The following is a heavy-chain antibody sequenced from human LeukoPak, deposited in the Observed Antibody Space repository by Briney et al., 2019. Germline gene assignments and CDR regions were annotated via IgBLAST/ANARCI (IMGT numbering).Heavy chain of an antibody. J-gene: IGHJ4*02. CDR3: ARDPGGGVRGVIIHPPFDY. D-gene: IGHD3-10*01. CDR1: GISFSSHW. CDR2: ISRDGSST. V-gene: IGHV3-74*01. Sequence: GGSLRLACAASGISFSSHWMHWVRQAPGKGLVWVAHISRDGSSTTYADSVKGRFTISRDNAKNSLYLQMNSLRAEDTAVYYCARDPGGGVRGVIIHPPFDYWGQGTLVTVSS.